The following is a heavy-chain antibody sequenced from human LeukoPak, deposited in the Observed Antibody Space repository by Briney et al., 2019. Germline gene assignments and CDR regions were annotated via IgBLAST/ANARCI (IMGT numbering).Heavy chain of an antibody. CDR2: IIPIFGTA. D-gene: IGHD3-3*01. CDR1: GGTFSSYA. J-gene: IGHJ4*02. Sequence: ASVKVSCKASGGTFSSYAISWVRQAPGQGLEWMGGIIPIFGTANYAQEFQGRVTMTADESTSTAYMELSSLRSEDTAVYYCALRAYYDFWSGYQSHYWGQGTLVTVSS. CDR3: ALRAYYDFWSGYQSHY. V-gene: IGHV1-69*13.